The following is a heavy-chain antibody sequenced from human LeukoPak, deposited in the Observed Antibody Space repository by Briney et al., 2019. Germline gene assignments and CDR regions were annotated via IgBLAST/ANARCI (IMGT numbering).Heavy chain of an antibody. V-gene: IGHV4-34*01. Sequence: PSETLSLTCAVYGGSFSGYYWSWIRQPPGKGLEWIGEINHSGSTNYNPSLKSRVTISVDTSKNQSSLKLSSVTAADTAVYYCARGSGIAAVNDYWGQGTLVTVSS. J-gene: IGHJ4*02. CDR2: INHSGST. CDR1: GGSFSGYY. D-gene: IGHD6-13*01. CDR3: ARGSGIAAVNDY.